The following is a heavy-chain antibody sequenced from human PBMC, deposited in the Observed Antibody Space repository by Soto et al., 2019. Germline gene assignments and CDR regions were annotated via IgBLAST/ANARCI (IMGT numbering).Heavy chain of an antibody. CDR1: GGSLSNYY. D-gene: IGHD5-18*01. CDR3: ARHGAIYSNSWYSLDY. Sequence: SETLSLTCTVSGGSLSNYYWSWIRQPPGKGLEWVGYMFNGGSANYNPSLKSRVAISVDMSQNQFSLKLTSVTAADTAVYYCARHGAIYSNSWYSLDYWGQGTLVTVSS. V-gene: IGHV4-59*08. J-gene: IGHJ4*02. CDR2: MFNGGSA.